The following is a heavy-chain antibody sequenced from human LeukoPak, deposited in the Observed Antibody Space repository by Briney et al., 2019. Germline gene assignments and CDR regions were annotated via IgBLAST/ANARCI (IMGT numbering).Heavy chain of an antibody. CDR3: ARDRNYYDSSGYYFDY. CDR2: IYYSGST. V-gene: IGHV4-39*07. J-gene: IGHJ4*02. Sequence: SETLSLTCTVSGGSISSSSYYWGWIRQPPGKGLEWIGSIYYSGSTYYNPSLKSRVTISVDTSKNQFSLKLSSVTAADTAVYYCARDRNYYDSSGYYFDYWGQGTLVTVSS. CDR1: GGSISSSSYY. D-gene: IGHD3-22*01.